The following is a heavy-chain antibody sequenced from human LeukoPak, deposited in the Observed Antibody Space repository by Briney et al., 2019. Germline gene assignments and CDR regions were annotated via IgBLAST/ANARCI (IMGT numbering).Heavy chain of an antibody. CDR1: GYTFTGYY. CDR2: INPNSGGT. D-gene: IGHD6-13*01. CDR3: ARSYSSRWYMSFDY. V-gene: IGHV1-2*02. J-gene: IGHJ4*02. Sequence: ASVKVSFKASGYTFTGYYMHWVRQAPGQGLEWMGWINPNSGGTNYAQKFQGRVTMTRDTSISTAYMELSRLRSDDTAVYYCARSYSSRWYMSFDYWGQGTLVTVSS.